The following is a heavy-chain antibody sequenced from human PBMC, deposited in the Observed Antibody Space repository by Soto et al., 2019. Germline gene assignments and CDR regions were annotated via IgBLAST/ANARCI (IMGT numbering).Heavy chain of an antibody. CDR2: ISFFGST. CDR1: GGSVTGGSHY. Sequence: SETLSLTCTVSGGSVTGGSHYWSWFRQPPGKGLEFIGYISFFGSTTYNPTLKSRVTISVDTSKNQFSLELTSLTAADTAVYYCARDRSSGWTWFDYWGQGTLVTVS. V-gene: IGHV4-61*01. D-gene: IGHD6-19*01. CDR3: ARDRSSGWTWFDY. J-gene: IGHJ4*02.